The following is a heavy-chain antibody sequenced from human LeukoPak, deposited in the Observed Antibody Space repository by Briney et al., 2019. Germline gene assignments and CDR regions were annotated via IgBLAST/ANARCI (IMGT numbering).Heavy chain of an antibody. CDR2: INHSGST. V-gene: IGHV4-34*01. Sequence: PSETLSLTCAVYGGSFSGSYWTWIRQPPGKGLEWIGEINHSGSTNSNPSLKSRVTTPVDTSKKQFSLQLTSVTAADTAVYYCARRLGRRFGERFYYYYYMDVWGKGTTVTISS. CDR3: ARRLGRRFGERFYYYYYMDV. CDR1: GGSFSGSY. D-gene: IGHD3-10*01. J-gene: IGHJ6*03.